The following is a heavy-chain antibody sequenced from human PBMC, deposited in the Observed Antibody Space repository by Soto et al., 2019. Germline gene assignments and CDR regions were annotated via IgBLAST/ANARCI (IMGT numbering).Heavy chain of an antibody. D-gene: IGHD6-13*01. V-gene: IGHV3-7*03. J-gene: IGHJ6*02. CDR1: GFTFSSYW. Sequence: SGGSLRLSCAASGFTFSSYWMSWVRQAPGKGLEWVANIKQDGSGTYYVDCVKGRFTISRDNAKNSLYLQMNSLRAEDTAVYYCAREGPSSSWSYYYYYYGMDVWGQGTTVTVSS. CDR3: AREGPSSSWSYYYYYYGMDV. CDR2: IKQDGSGT.